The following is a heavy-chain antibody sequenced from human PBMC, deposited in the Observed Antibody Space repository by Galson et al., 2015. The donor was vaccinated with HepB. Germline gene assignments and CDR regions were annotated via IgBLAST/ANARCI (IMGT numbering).Heavy chain of an antibody. CDR3: ARGAHYDSSGYYYAAFFDS. V-gene: IGHV1-46*01. CDR1: GYTFTSYY. CDR2: INPSGIGT. J-gene: IGHJ4*02. Sequence: SVKVSCKASGYTFTSYYMHWVRQATGQGLEWKAIINPSGIGTTYAQKFQGRITTTNDTSTRTVYMELSSLRSEDTAVYYCARGAHYDSSGYYYAAFFDSWGQGTLVTVSS. D-gene: IGHD3-22*01.